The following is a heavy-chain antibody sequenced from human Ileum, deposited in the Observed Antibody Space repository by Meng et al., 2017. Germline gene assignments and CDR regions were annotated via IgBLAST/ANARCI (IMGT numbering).Heavy chain of an antibody. D-gene: IGHD6-19*01. Sequence: QVQVLQWGAGLLKPSETLSLTCAVYGGAFSGYYWSWIRQPPGRGLEWIGEINHSGSTNYNPSLKSRVTISVDTSKNQFSLKLSSVTAADTAVYYCARTRRGSSGWYMGYWGQGTLVTVSS. CDR3: ARTRRGSSGWYMGY. V-gene: IGHV4-34*01. CDR1: GGAFSGYY. CDR2: INHSGST. J-gene: IGHJ4*02.